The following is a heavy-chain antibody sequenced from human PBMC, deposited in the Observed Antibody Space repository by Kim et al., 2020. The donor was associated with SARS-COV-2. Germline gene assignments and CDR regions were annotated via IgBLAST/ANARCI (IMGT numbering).Heavy chain of an antibody. CDR2: VYYSGST. CDR1: GGSISSSGHY. CDR3: ARGQTTVITSYWYFDL. J-gene: IGHJ2*01. D-gene: IGHD4-17*01. Sequence: SETLSLTCTVSGGSISSSGHYWSWIRQHPGRGLEWIGYVYYSGSTYSNPSLKSRVTISVDTSKNQFSLKLTSVTAADTAVYYCARGQTTVITSYWYFDL. V-gene: IGHV4-31*03.